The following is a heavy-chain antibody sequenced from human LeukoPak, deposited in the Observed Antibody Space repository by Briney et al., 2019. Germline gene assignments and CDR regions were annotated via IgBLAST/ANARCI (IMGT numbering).Heavy chain of an antibody. Sequence: GASVKVSCKASGYTFTGYYMHWVRQAPGQGLEWMGQINPNSGGTNYAQKFQGRVTMTRDTSISTAYMELSRLRSDDTAVYYCARAVTDYDILTGYYLNAFDIWGQGTMVTVSS. CDR1: GYTFTGYY. V-gene: IGHV1-2*06. CDR2: INPNSGGT. J-gene: IGHJ3*02. CDR3: ARAVTDYDILTGYYLNAFDI. D-gene: IGHD3-9*01.